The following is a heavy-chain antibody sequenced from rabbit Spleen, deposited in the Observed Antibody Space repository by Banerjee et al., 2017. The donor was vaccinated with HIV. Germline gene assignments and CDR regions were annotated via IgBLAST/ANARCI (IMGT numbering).Heavy chain of an antibody. Sequence: QSLEESGGGLVQPEGSLTLTCTTSGFSFSNNDYMCWVRQAPGKGLEWIACTAGGGSAFTYYANWAKGRFTCSKASSTTVTLQMTSLTAADTATYFCARDTGSSFSSYGMDLWGQGTLVTVS. J-gene: IGHJ3*01. D-gene: IGHD8-1*01. CDR2: TAGGGSAFT. CDR1: GFSFSNNDY. CDR3: ARDTGSSFSSYGMDL. V-gene: IGHV1S40*01.